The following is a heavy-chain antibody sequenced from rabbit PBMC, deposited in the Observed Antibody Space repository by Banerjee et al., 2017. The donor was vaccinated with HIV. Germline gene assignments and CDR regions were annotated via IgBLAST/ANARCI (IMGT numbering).Heavy chain of an antibody. CDR2: INTSSGNT. CDR1: GIDFSRYYY. V-gene: IGHV1S40*01. J-gene: IGHJ4*01. CDR3: ARDVAGVTGWNFSL. Sequence: QSLEESGGDLVKTGASLTLTCTASGIDFSRYYYMCWVSQAPGKGLEWISCINTSSGNTLYASWAKGRFTISKTSSTTVTLQMTSLTAADTDSYYCARDVAGVTGWNFSLWGPGSLVTV. D-gene: IGHD4-1*01.